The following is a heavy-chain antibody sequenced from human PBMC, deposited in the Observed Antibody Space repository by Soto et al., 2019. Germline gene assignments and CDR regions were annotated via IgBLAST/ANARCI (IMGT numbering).Heavy chain of an antibody. CDR2: ISYSGST. V-gene: IGHV4-39*01. CDR1: GGYITSDSYY. J-gene: IGHJ4*02. Sequence: LQLQESGPGLVKPSETLSLTCTVSGGYITSDSYYWGWVRQPPEKGLEWIASISYSGSTYYSPYLQSRVTMSVATSKRQLSLKLRSVTAADTAVYYCVRFWPPPDYNTVTIYSDAFDLWGQGILVSVTS. D-gene: IGHD4-4*01. CDR3: VRFWPPPDYNTVTIYSDAFDL.